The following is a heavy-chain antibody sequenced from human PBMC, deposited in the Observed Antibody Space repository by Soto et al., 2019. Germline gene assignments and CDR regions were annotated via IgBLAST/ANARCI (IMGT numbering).Heavy chain of an antibody. Sequence: GSLRLSCAASGFTFSSYALHWVRQAPGKGLEWVAVISYDGSNKYYADSVKGRFTISRDNSKNTLYLQMNSLRAEDTAVYYCARGPSSLTRFDYWGQGTLVTVSS. CDR3: ARGPSSLTRFDY. D-gene: IGHD2-2*01. V-gene: IGHV3-30-3*01. CDR2: ISYDGSNK. J-gene: IGHJ4*02. CDR1: GFTFSSYA.